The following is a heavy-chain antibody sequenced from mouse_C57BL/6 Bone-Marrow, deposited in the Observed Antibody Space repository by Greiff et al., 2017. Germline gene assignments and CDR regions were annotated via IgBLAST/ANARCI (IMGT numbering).Heavy chain of an antibody. V-gene: IGHV1-54*01. CDR1: GYAFTNYL. CDR3: ARSKNWDSWFAY. D-gene: IGHD4-1*01. CDR2: INPGSGGT. J-gene: IGHJ3*01. Sequence: VKLQESGAELVRPGTSVKVSCKASGYAFTNYLIEWVKQRPGQGPEWIGVINPGSGGTNYNEKFKGKATLTADKSSSTAYMQLSSLTSEDSAVYFCARSKNWDSWFAYWGQGTLVTVSA.